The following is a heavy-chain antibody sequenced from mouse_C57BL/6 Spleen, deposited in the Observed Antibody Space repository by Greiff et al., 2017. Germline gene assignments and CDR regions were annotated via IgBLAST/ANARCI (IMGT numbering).Heavy chain of an antibody. CDR1: GFTFSDYY. D-gene: IGHD3-1*01. J-gene: IGHJ4*01. CDR2: ISNGGGST. V-gene: IGHV5-12*01. Sequence: EVMLVESGGGLVRPGGSLKLSCAASGFTFSDYYMYWVRQTPEKRLEWVAYISNGGGSTYYPDTVKGRFTISRDNAKNTLYLQMSRLKSEDTAMYYCARQGDGLRNAMDYWGQGTSVTVSS. CDR3: ARQGDGLRNAMDY.